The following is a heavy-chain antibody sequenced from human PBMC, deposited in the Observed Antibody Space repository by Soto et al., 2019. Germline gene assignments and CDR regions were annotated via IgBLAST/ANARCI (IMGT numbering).Heavy chain of an antibody. CDR1: GGTFSSYA. CDR2: IIPIFGTA. CDR3: ARVLLWFGELLEAPKDYGMDV. D-gene: IGHD3-10*01. Sequence: VKVSCKASGGTFSSYAISWVRQAPGQGLEWMGGIIPIFGTANYAQKFQGRVTITADESTSTAYMELSSLRSEDTAVYYCARVLLWFGELLEAPKDYGMDVWGQGTTVTVSS. J-gene: IGHJ6*02. V-gene: IGHV1-69*01.